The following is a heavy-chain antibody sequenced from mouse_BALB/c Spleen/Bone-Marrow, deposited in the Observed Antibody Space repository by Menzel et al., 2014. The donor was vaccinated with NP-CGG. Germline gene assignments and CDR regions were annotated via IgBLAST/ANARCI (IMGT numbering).Heavy chain of an antibody. CDR3: ARRFY. CDR2: ISYDGSN. J-gene: IGHJ3*01. CDR1: GYSITSGYY. V-gene: IGHV3-6*02. Sequence: ESGPGLVKPSQSLSLTCSVTGYSITSGYYWNWIRQFPGNKLEWMGDISYDGSNNYNPSLKNRIPITRDTSKNQFFLRLNFVTTEDTATYYCARRFYWGQGTLVTVSA.